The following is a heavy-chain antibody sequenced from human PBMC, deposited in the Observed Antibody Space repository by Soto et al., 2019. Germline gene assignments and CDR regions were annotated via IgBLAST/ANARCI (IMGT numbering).Heavy chain of an antibody. V-gene: IGHV1-46*01. J-gene: IGHJ4*02. CDR3: ARDGGKSCGSNCRFDY. D-gene: IGHD6-13*01. CDR2: INPSGGST. CDR1: GYTFTSYY. Sequence: ASVKASCKASGYTFTSYYLHWVRQAPGQGLEWMGIINPSGGSTSYAKKIQGRVTMTRDTYTSTVRVEGSMMRSEDTAVYCGARDGGKSCGSNCRFDYWGQRTPVTVSS.